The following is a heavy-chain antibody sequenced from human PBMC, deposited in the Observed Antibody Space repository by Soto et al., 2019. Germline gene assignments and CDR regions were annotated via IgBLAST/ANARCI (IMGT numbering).Heavy chain of an antibody. CDR1: GYSFTQYV. J-gene: IGHJ4*02. V-gene: IGHV1-3*01. D-gene: IGHD6-6*01. CDR2: IGAGDGKP. CDR3: VRDDAADRPVLLDF. Sequence: QVQLVQSGTEVKKPGASVKVSCEASGYSFTQYVIHWVRQAPGQRLEWMGWIGAGDGKPFYSQNFQGRVSLTKDTAAATVYMELSRLIPEDTSVYYWVRDDAADRPVLLDFWGQGTLVTVSS.